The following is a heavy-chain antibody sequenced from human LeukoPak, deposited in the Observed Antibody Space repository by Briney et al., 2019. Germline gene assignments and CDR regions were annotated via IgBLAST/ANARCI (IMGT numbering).Heavy chain of an antibody. CDR2: INSDGRRT. Sequence: GGPLSLSCAVSGFTFSIYWMCWVRHAPGKGVVWVSRINSDGRRTTYADSVKGRFTIYRENAKNTLYMQMNSVRAEDTAVYYCARDGSGTVDAFYIWGQGTMVTVSS. CDR1: GFTFSIYW. J-gene: IGHJ3*02. V-gene: IGHV3-74*01. D-gene: IGHD3-10*01. CDR3: ARDGSGTVDAFYI.